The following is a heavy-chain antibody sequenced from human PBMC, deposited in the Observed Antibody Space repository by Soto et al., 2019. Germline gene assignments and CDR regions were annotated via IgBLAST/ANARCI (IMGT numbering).Heavy chain of an antibody. V-gene: IGHV1-3*01. Sequence: SVKVSCKASVYTFTGYAIHWVRQAHGQRLEWMGWINAGNGNTKYSQKFQGRVTITRDTSASTAYMELSSLRSEDTAVYYCASSYSNYALIDYYYYGMDVWGQGTTVTVSS. CDR1: VYTFTGYA. D-gene: IGHD4-4*01. J-gene: IGHJ6*02. CDR3: ASSYSNYALIDYYYYGMDV. CDR2: INAGNGNT.